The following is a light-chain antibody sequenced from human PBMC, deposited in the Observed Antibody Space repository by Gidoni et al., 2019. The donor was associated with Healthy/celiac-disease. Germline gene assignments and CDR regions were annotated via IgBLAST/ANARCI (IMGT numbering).Light chain of an antibody. Sequence: QSVLTQPPTVSGAPGQRVTISGTGSSSNIGAGYDVHWYQQLPGTAPKLLIYGNSNRPSGVPDRFSGSNSGTAASLAITGLQAEDEADYYCQSYDSSLSGSVFGGGTKLTVL. CDR2: GNS. J-gene: IGLJ2*01. V-gene: IGLV1-40*01. CDR3: QSYDSSLSGSV. CDR1: SSNIGAGYD.